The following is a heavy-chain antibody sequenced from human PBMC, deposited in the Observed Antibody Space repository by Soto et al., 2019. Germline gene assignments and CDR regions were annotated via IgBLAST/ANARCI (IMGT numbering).Heavy chain of an antibody. J-gene: IGHJ4*02. CDR2: ISGSGGST. CDR1: GFTFSSYA. CDR3: AKMPGWYHNFEY. Sequence: PGGSLRLSCAASGFTFSSYAMSWVRQAPGKGLEWVSAISGSGGSTYYADSVKGRFTISRDNSKNTLYLQMNSLRTEDTAVYYCAKMPGWYHNFEYWGQGTLVTVSS. D-gene: IGHD2-2*01. V-gene: IGHV3-23*01.